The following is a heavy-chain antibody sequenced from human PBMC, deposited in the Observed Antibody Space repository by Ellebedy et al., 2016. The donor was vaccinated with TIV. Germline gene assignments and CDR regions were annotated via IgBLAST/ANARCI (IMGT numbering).Heavy chain of an antibody. Sequence: LETLSLTCTVSGGSISGYYWSWLRQPAGKGLEWIGRIYTSGTTNYNSSLKSRVIMAIDTSKNQISLKFTSVTAADTAVYYCARDYRGSNYYYGMDVWGHGTTVTVSS. D-gene: IGHD3-16*01. V-gene: IGHV4-4*07. CDR1: GGSISGYY. CDR2: IYTSGTT. CDR3: ARDYRGSNYYYGMDV. J-gene: IGHJ6*02.